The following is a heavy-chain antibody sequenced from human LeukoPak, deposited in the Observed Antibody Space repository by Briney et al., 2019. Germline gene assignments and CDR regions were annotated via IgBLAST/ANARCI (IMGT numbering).Heavy chain of an antibody. CDR1: GFIFNSYG. D-gene: IGHD6-19*01. CDR2: IWYDGSNK. CDR3: AKDREGEHWLAHLDY. J-gene: IGHJ4*02. V-gene: IGHV3-33*06. Sequence: GRSLRLSCAASGFIFNSYGMHWVRQAPGKGLEWVAVIWYDGSNKYYADSVKGRFAISRDNSKNTLYLQMDSLRAEDTAVYYCAKDREGEHWLAHLDYWGQGTLVTVSS.